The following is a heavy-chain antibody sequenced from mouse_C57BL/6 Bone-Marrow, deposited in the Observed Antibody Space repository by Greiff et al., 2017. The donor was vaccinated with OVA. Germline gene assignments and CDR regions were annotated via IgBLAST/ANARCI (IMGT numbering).Heavy chain of an antibody. V-gene: IGHV1-66*01. CDR2: IYPGSGNT. CDR3: ARSGPGTFWYFDV. Sequence: VQLQQSGPELVKPGASVKISCKASGYSFTSYYIHWVKQRPGQGLEWIGWIYPGSGNTKYNEKFKGKATLTADTSSSTAYMQLSSLTSEDSAVYYCARSGPGTFWYFDVWGTGTTVTVSS. J-gene: IGHJ1*03. CDR1: GYSFTSYY. D-gene: IGHD4-1*01.